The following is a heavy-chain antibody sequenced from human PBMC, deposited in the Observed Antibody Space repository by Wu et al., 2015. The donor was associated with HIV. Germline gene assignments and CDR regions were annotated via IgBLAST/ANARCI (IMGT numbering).Heavy chain of an antibody. CDR2: ISAYNGNT. CDR3: ARVRLDRVDIVVVPAANYFDY. V-gene: IGHV1-18*01. CDR1: GYTFTSYG. J-gene: IGHJ4*02. D-gene: IGHD2-2*01. Sequence: QVQLVQSGAEVKKPGASVKVSCKASGYTFTSYGISWVRQAPGQGLEWMGWISAYNGNTNYAQKLQGRVTMTTDTSTSTAYMELRSLRSDDTAVYYCARVRLDRVDIVVVPAANYFDYWGQGTLVTVS.